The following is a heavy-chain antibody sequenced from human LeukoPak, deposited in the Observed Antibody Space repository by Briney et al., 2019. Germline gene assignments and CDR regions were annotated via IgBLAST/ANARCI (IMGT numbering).Heavy chain of an antibody. CDR2: INHSGST. Sequence: PLETLSLTCAVYGGSFSGYYWSWIRQPPGKGLEWIGEINHSGSTNYNPSLKSRVTISVDTSKNQFSLKLSSVTAADTAVYYCASGSYRTPVDYWGQGTLVTVSS. V-gene: IGHV4-34*01. J-gene: IGHJ4*02. CDR3: ASGSYRTPVDY. D-gene: IGHD1-26*01. CDR1: GGSFSGYY.